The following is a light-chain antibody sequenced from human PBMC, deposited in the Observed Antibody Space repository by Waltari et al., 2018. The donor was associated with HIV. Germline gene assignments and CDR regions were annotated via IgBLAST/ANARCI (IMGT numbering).Light chain of an antibody. J-gene: IGKJ2*01. CDR1: QSLNNY. CDR3: QQRSIWPRT. V-gene: IGKV3-11*01. CDR2: DSS. Sequence: EIVLTQSPVTLSLSPGERATLSCRASQSLNNYLAWYQQRPGQPPRLLIYDSSNRAAGIPARFSGSGSGTDSTLTISSLEPEDFAVYYCQQRSIWPRTFGQGTKLEIK.